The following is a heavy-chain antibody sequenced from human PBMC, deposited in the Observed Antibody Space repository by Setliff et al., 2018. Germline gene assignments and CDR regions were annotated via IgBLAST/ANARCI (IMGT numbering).Heavy chain of an antibody. CDR1: GYTVSDYY. CDR2: TIPMFGTR. CDR3: VREGVDSRSSTDYRYYMDV. J-gene: IGHJ6*03. V-gene: IGHV1-69*05. D-gene: IGHD3-22*01. Sequence: ASVKVSCKASGYTVSDYYLHWVRQAPGQGLEWMGGTIPMFGTRNYARKFQGRVTIITDESTSTAYMQLTSLGSEDTAVYYCVREGVDSRSSTDYRYYMDVWGKGTTVTVSS.